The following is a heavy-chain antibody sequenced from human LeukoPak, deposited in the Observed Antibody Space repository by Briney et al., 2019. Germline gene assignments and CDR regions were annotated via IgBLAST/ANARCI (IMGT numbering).Heavy chain of an antibody. V-gene: IGHV1-69*05. CDR1: GGTFSSYA. J-gene: IGHJ3*02. CDR2: IIPIFGTA. D-gene: IGHD7-27*01. CDR3: ARDQGPLGPHALDI. Sequence: ASVKVSCKASGGTFSSYAISWVRQAPGQGLEWMGGIIPIFGTANYAQKFQGRVTITTDESTSTAYMELSSLRSEDTAVYYCARDQGPLGPHALDIWGQGTMVTVSS.